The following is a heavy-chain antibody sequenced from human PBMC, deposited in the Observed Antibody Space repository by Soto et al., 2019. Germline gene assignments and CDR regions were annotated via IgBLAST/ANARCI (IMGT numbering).Heavy chain of an antibody. D-gene: IGHD1-26*01. Sequence: QVHLVQSGAEVKKPGASVKVSCKASGYTFTSYGITWVRQAPGQGLEWMGWISAHNGNTDYAQKLKGRVIVTRNTSPRTAYIELRSPRSDDTAVYYCARGSYGDYWGQGALVTVSS. CDR2: ISAHNGNT. CDR1: GYTFTSYG. J-gene: IGHJ4*02. CDR3: ARGSYGDY. V-gene: IGHV1-18*01.